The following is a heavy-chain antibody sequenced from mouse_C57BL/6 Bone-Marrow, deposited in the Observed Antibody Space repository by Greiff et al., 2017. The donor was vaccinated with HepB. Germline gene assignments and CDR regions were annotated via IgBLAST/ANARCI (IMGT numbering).Heavy chain of an antibody. D-gene: IGHD2-1*01. V-gene: IGHV1-81*01. CDR1: GYTFTSYG. J-gene: IGHJ2*01. CDR3: ARAPLYYYFDY. Sequence: VQLVESGAELARPGASVKLSCKASGYTFTSYGISWVKQRTGQGLEWIGEIYPRSGNTYYNEKFKGKATLTADKSSSTAYMELRSLTSEDSAVYFCARAPLYYYFDYWGQGTTLTVSS. CDR2: IYPRSGNT.